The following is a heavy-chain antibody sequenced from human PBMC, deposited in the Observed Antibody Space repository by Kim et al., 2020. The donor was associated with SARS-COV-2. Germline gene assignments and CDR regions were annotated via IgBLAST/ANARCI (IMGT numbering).Heavy chain of an antibody. D-gene: IGHD3-10*01. V-gene: IGHV1-2*02. J-gene: IGHJ4*02. Sequence: ASVKVSCKASGYTFTDYDMHWVRQAPGQGLEWMGWINPNSGGTNYAQKFQGRVTMTRDTSISTAYMELSRLRSDDTAVYYCARGVTMVRGAPSDYWGQGTLVTVSS. CDR3: ARGVTMVRGAPSDY. CDR2: INPNSGGT. CDR1: GYTFTDYD.